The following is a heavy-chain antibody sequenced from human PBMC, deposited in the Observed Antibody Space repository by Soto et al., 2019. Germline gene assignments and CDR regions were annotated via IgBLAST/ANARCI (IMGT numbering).Heavy chain of an antibody. CDR3: ARERRIVGATSGYYFDY. V-gene: IGHV1-46*01. Sequence: ASVKVSCKASRYTFTNYYIHWVRQAPGQGPEWMGIINPSGGSTSYAQKFQGRVTMTRDTSTSTVYMELSSLRSEDTAVYYCARERRIVGATSGYYFDYWGQGTLVTVSS. CDR1: RYTFTNYY. J-gene: IGHJ4*02. CDR2: INPSGGST. D-gene: IGHD1-26*01.